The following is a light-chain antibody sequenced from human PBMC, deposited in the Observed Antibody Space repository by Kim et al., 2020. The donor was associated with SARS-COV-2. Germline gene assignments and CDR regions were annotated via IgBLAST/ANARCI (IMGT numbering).Light chain of an antibody. V-gene: IGLV3-19*01. CDR3: NPRDRNDNVV. CDR1: SLRSYY. Sequence: SSELTQDPAVSVALGQTVRITCQGDSLRSYYATWYQQKPGQAPILVIYGKNNLPSGIPDRFSGSSSGNTASLTITGTQAGDEDDSYCNPRDRNDNVVFGG. J-gene: IGLJ2*01. CDR2: GKN.